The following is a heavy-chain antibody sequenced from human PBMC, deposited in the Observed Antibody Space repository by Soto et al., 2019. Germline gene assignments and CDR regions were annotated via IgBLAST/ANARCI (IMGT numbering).Heavy chain of an antibody. V-gene: IGHV3-74*01. CDR1: GFTFSSYW. D-gene: IGHD3-22*01. CDR2: INSDGSGT. CDR3: ARGDYYDSSGPFSDAFDI. Sequence: GGSLRLSCAASGFTFSSYWMHWVRQAPGKGLVWVSRINSDGSGTSYADSVKGRFTISRDNAKNSFYLQMNSLRAEDTAVYYCARGDYYDSSGPFSDAFDIWGRGTMVTVSS. J-gene: IGHJ3*02.